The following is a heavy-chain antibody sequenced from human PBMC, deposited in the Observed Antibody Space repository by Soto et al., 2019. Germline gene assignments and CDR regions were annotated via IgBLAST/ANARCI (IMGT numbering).Heavy chain of an antibody. J-gene: IGHJ6*02. CDR3: ARRGCSGDSCFSYAYYYGMDV. D-gene: IGHD2-15*01. Sequence: PSETLSTTCTDTGGFISCDYWCWLRQTAGKGLEWIGRFSRSGRTTCNPFVKGRVAMSVDTSKNQFSLELSSVTAADTAVYYCARRGCSGDSCFSYAYYYGMDVWAQGTTVTV. V-gene: IGHV4-4*07. CDR1: GGFISCDY. CDR2: FSRSGRT.